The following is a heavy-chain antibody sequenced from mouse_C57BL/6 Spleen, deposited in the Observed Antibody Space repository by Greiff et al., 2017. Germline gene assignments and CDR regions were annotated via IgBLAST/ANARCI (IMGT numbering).Heavy chain of an antibody. CDR3: ATYYGSSYWYFDV. CDR1: GFTFSDYG. Sequence: EVKLVESGGGLVKPGGSLKLSCAASGFTFSDYGMHWVRQAPEMGLEWVAYISSGSSTIYYADTVKGRFTISRDNAKNTLFLQMTSLRSEDTAMYYCATYYGSSYWYFDVWGTGTTVTVSS. J-gene: IGHJ1*03. V-gene: IGHV5-17*01. D-gene: IGHD1-1*01. CDR2: ISSGSSTI.